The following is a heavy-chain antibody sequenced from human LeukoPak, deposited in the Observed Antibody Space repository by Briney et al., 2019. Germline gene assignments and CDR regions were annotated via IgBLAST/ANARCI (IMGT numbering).Heavy chain of an antibody. V-gene: IGHV1-8*03. Sequence: ASVKVSCKASGYTFTSYDINWVRQATGQGLEWMGWMNPNSGNTGYAQKFQGRVTITRNTSISTAYMELSSLRSEDTAVYYCARVGVDTAMVLVYYYYYMDVWGKGTTVTVSS. J-gene: IGHJ6*03. D-gene: IGHD5-18*01. CDR2: MNPNSGNT. CDR1: GYTFTSYD. CDR3: ARVGVDTAMVLVYYYYYMDV.